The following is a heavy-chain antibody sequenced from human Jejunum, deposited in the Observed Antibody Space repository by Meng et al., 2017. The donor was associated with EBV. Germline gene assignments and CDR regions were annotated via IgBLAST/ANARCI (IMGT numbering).Heavy chain of an antibody. CDR2: IYYSGST. CDR1: GGSVNSGNVY. CDR3: AGLRYSGYDRAFDY. J-gene: IGHJ4*02. D-gene: IGHD5-12*01. Sequence: QLPGPGPGLVKPSETLSLTCTVSGGSVNSGNVYWSWIRQPPGKGLEWIGYIYYSGSTNYIPSLKSRVTISLDTSKNQFSLKLSSVTAADTAVYYCAGLRYSGYDRAFDYWGQGALVTVSS. V-gene: IGHV4-61*01.